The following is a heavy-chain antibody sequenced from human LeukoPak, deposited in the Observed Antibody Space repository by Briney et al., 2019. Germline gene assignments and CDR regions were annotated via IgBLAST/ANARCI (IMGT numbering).Heavy chain of an antibody. V-gene: IGHV3-74*01. Sequence: GGSLRLSCAASGFTFSSYAMSWVRQAPGKGLVWVSHINSDGRIINYADSVKGRFTISRDNAKNTLYLQMNSLRVEDTAVYYCARGRGWHFDLWGRGTLVTVSS. D-gene: IGHD3-10*01. CDR2: INSDGRII. J-gene: IGHJ2*01. CDR1: GFTFSSYA. CDR3: ARGRGWHFDL.